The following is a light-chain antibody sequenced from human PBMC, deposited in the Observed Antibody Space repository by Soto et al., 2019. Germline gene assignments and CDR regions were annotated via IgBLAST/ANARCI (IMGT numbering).Light chain of an antibody. CDR2: DIS. CDR1: ESISST. V-gene: IGKV3-11*01. J-gene: IGKJ2*01. CDR3: QQRRNWPPMYT. Sequence: EVVLTQSPATLSLSPGERATLSCRASESISSTLAWYQQKPGQAPRLLIYDISKRASGVPARFSGSGSGTDLDLTITSSEAEDFAVYYCQQRRNWPPMYTFGQGTKLDI.